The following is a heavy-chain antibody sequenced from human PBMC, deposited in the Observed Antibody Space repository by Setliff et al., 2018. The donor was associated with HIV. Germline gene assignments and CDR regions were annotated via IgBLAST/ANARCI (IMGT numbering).Heavy chain of an antibody. J-gene: IGHJ4*02. D-gene: IGHD5-12*01. Sequence: VASVKVSCKVSGFTRSEVSIHWVRQAPGKGLEWLGYFDPQDGETVYAQKFQGRVTLTEDTSTDTAYMELSGLRSEDTAVYYCAIDGAGGWLRPMPDYWGQGTLVTVSS. V-gene: IGHV1-24*01. CDR3: AIDGAGGWLRPMPDY. CDR2: FDPQDGET. CDR1: GFTRSEVS.